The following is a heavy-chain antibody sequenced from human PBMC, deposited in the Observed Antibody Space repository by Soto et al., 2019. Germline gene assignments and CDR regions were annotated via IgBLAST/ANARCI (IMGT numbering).Heavy chain of an antibody. CDR3: AKDLIAAADEKFDY. V-gene: IGHV3-23*01. D-gene: IGHD6-13*01. J-gene: IGHJ4*02. Sequence: GGSLRLSCAASGFTFSSYAMSWVRQAPGKGLEWVSAISGSGGSTYYADSVKGRITISRDNSKNTLYLQMNSLRAEDTAVYSCAKDLIAAADEKFDYWGQGTLVTVSS. CDR1: GFTFSSYA. CDR2: ISGSGGST.